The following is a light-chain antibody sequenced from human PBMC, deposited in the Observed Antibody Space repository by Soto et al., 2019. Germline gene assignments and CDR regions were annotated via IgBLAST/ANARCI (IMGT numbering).Light chain of an antibody. CDR1: QSISSW. J-gene: IGKJ5*01. Sequence: DIQMTQSPSTLSASVGDRVTITCRASQSISSWLAWYHQKPGKTPKLLIYDASSLESGVPSRFSGSGSGTEFTLTISSLQPDDFATYYCQHFTFGQGTRLEIK. V-gene: IGKV1-5*01. CDR3: QHFT. CDR2: DAS.